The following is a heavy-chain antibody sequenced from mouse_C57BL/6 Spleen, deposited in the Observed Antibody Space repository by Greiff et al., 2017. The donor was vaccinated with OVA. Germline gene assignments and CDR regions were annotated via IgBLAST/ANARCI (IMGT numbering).Heavy chain of an antibody. CDR3: ARWSGNYWYFDV. V-gene: IGHV3-6*01. D-gene: IGHD1-3*01. J-gene: IGHJ1*03. CDR1: GYSITSGYY. CDR2: ISYDGSN. Sequence: ESGPGLVKPSQSLSLTCSVTGYSITSGYYWNWIRQFPGNKLEWMGYISYDGSNNYNPSLKNRISITRDTSKNQFFLKLNSVTTEDTATYYCARWSGNYWYFDVWGTGTTVTVSS.